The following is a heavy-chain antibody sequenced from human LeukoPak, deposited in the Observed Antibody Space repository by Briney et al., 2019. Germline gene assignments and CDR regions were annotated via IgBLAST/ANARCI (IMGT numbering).Heavy chain of an antibody. D-gene: IGHD6-6*01. Sequence: SETLSLTCTVSGGSISSYYWSWIRQPPGKGLEWIGYIYYSGSTNYNPSLKSRVTISVDTSKNQFSLKLSSVTAADTAVYYCARRAHGSSDYWGQGTLVTVSS. CDR3: ARRAHGSSDY. CDR2: IYYSGST. J-gene: IGHJ4*02. CDR1: GGSISSYY. V-gene: IGHV4-59*08.